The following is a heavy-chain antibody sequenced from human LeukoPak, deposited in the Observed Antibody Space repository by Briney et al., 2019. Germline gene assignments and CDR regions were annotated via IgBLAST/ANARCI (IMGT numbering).Heavy chain of an antibody. CDR1: GFTFSSFV. D-gene: IGHD1-26*01. CDR2: IGGSGDTT. J-gene: IGHJ4*02. Sequence: GGSLRLSCAASGFTFSSFVMSWVRQAPGKGLEWVSDIGGSGDTTYYADSVKGRFTISRDNSKNTLYLQMNSLRAEDTAVYYCAKDRGSTTLDYWGQGTLVTVSS. CDR3: AKDRGSTTLDY. V-gene: IGHV3-23*01.